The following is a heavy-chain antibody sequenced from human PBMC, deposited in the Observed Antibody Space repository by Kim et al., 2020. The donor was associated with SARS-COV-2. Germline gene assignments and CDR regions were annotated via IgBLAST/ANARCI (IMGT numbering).Heavy chain of an antibody. V-gene: IGHV1-3*01. Sequence: ASVKVSCKASGYTFTSYAMHWVRQAPGQRLEWMGWINAGNGNTKYSQKFQGRVTITRDTSAGTAYMELSSLRSEDTAVYYCARGYGSGSYPSAFDIWGQGTMVTVSS. CDR3: ARGYGSGSYPSAFDI. CDR1: GYTFTSYA. D-gene: IGHD3-10*01. CDR2: INAGNGNT. J-gene: IGHJ3*02.